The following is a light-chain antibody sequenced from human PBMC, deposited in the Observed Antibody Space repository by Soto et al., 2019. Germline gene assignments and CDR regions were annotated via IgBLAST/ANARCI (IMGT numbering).Light chain of an antibody. CDR2: DVS. V-gene: IGLV2-8*01. J-gene: IGLJ2*01. CDR1: SSDVGGYNY. Sequence: QSALTQPPSASGSPGQSVTISCTGSSSDVGGYNYVSWYQQHPGKAPKLMIYDVSKRPSGVPDRFSGSKSGNTASLTVYGLQAEDEADYYCSSYAGSNIVVFGGGTKLTVL. CDR3: SSYAGSNIVV.